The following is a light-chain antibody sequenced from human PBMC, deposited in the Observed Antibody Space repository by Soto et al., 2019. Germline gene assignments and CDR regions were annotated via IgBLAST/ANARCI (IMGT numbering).Light chain of an antibody. J-gene: IGKJ5*01. CDR2: WAS. CDR3: QKYSNWPIN. V-gene: IGKV4-1*01. Sequence: DIVMTQSPDSLAVSLGESSTINCKSSQSVLYSSNNKNYLAWYQQKPGQPPKLLIYWASTRESGVPDRFSGSGSGTDFTLTFSSLEPEDFAVYYCQKYSNWPINFGQGTRLEIK. CDR1: QSVLYSSNNKNY.